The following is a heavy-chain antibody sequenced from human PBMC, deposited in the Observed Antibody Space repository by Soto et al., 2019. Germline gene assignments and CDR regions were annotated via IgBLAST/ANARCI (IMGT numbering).Heavy chain of an antibody. V-gene: IGHV1-2*02. D-gene: IGHD3-10*01. CDR3: ARNMDYFYGPGSGNGHGV. Sequence: QVQLVQSGAEVKEPGDSVRVSCEASGYTFTAYYIHWVRQVPGQGLEWMGWINTKFGDTTYAQDFQGRFTMTTDMSISTVYMELSRLTSDDTAIYYCARNMDYFYGPGSGNGHGVWGQGTTVTVFS. CDR1: GYTFTAYY. CDR2: INTKFGDT. J-gene: IGHJ6*02.